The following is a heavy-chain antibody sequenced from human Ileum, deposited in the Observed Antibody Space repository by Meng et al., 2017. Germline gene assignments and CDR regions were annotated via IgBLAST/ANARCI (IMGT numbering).Heavy chain of an antibody. CDR1: GFSLSNARMG. D-gene: IGHD3-10*01. CDR3: ARITSLVRGVLTFDY. J-gene: IGHJ4*02. CDR2: IFSNDDK. V-gene: IGHV2-26*01. Sequence: SGPTLAKPTETFMLICTVSGFSLSNARMGVSWIRQPPGKALEWLAHIFSNDDKSYSTSLKSRLTISKDTSKSQVVLTMTNMDPVDTPTYYCARITSLVRGVLTFDYWGQGTLVTVSS.